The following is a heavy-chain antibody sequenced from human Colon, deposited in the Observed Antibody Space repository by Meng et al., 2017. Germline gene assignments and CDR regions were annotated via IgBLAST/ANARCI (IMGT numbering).Heavy chain of an antibody. CDR2: IDYTGST. J-gene: IGHJ5*02. V-gene: IGHV4-59*01. CDR3: ARGYWFDP. CDR1: GGSFDSYH. Sequence: VKLHESGPGLVSPSPPLSLTFTVSGGSFDSYHWNWIRQHPGEAPEWIGNIDYTGSTNYNPSFKSRVTISVDTSKSQFSLRMTSMTAADTAVYYCARGYWFDPWGQGTRVTGAS.